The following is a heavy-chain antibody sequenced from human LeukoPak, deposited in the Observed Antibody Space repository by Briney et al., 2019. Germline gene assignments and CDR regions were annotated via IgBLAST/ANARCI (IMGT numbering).Heavy chain of an antibody. Sequence: SETLSLTCTVSGGSISSYYWSWIRQPPGKGLEWIGYVYDSGSTNYNPSLQSQVTISVDTSKNQFSLRLSSVTAADTAVYYCATRRRGYCSSTSCYNRYYYMDVWGKGTTVTVSS. J-gene: IGHJ6*03. CDR2: VYDSGST. D-gene: IGHD2-2*02. CDR1: GGSISSYY. CDR3: ATRRRGYCSSTSCYNRYYYMDV. V-gene: IGHV4-59*12.